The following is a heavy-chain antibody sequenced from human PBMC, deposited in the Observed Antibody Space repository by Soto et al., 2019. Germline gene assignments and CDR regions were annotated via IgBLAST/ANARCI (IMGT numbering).Heavy chain of an antibody. D-gene: IGHD3-10*01. Sequence: QVQLVQSGAAVKKPGASVKVSCKASGYTFTSYGISWVRQAPGQGLEWMGWISAYNGNTNYAQKLQGRVTMTTDTSTSTAYMELRSLRSDDTAVYYCARVEKGWFGELISWFDPWGQGTLVTVSS. CDR1: GYTFTSYG. V-gene: IGHV1-18*01. CDR3: ARVEKGWFGELISWFDP. J-gene: IGHJ5*02. CDR2: ISAYNGNT.